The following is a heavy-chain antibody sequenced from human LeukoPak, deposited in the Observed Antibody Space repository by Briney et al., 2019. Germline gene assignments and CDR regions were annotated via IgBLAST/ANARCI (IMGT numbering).Heavy chain of an antibody. V-gene: IGHV3-7*01. D-gene: IGHD1-1*01. CDR3: ARGSRPEGRLIDIDF. J-gene: IGHJ4*02. Sequence: GSLRLSCAASGFTFSDFWMSWVRQAPGKGLEGVTDINQDESEKYYVDSMRGRFTISRDKAENPPYLQMNSLRAEDTALYYCARGSRPEGRLIDIDFWGQGTLVTVSP. CDR1: GFTFSDFW. CDR2: INQDESEK.